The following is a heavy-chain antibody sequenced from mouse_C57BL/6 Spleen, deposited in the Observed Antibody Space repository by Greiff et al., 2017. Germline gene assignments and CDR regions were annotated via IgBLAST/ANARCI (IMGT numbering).Heavy chain of an antibody. CDR2: IDPSDSYT. J-gene: IGHJ1*03. D-gene: IGHD1-1*01. V-gene: IGHV1-69*01. Sequence: QVQLQQPGAELVMPGASVKLSCKASGYTFTSYWMHWVKQRPGQGLEWIGEIDPSDSYTNYNQKFKGKSTLTVDKSSSTAYMQLSSLTSEDSAVYYCAKNYLGFVVWGTGTTVTVSS. CDR1: GYTFTSYW. CDR3: AKNYLGFVV.